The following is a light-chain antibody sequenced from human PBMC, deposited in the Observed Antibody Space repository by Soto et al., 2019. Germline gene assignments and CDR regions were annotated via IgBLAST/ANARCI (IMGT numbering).Light chain of an antibody. CDR3: QRYVISPYI. CDR1: QSISRNY. J-gene: IGKJ2*01. V-gene: IGKV3-20*01. Sequence: EIVLTQSPGTLSLSPGERATFSCRASQSISRNYLAWYQQKPGQAPRLLIFGASNRATGVPDRFSGSGSGTDFTLTISRLEPEDFAVYYCQRYVISPYIFGQGTKLEIK. CDR2: GAS.